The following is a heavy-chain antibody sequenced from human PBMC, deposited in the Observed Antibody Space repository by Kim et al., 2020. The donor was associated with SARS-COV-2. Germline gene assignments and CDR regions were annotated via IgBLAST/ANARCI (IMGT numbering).Heavy chain of an antibody. CDR2: IDPSGSYT. CDR1: GYSFTSYW. J-gene: IGHJ3*02. V-gene: IGHV5-10-1*01. Sequence: GESLKISCKGSGYSFTSYWISWVRQMPGKGLEWMGRIDPSGSYTNYSPSFQGHVTISADKSISTAYLQWSSLKASDTAMYYCARFSSIAARSYAFDIWGQGTMVTVSS. D-gene: IGHD6-6*01. CDR3: ARFSSIAARSYAFDI.